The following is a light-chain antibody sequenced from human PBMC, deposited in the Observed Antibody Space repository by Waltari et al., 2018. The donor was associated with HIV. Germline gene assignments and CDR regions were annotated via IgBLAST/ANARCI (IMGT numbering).Light chain of an antibody. CDR2: EVS. Sequence: QSALTPPASVSGSPGQSITIPCTGTSRDVGASHYVSCYQQPPGTAPKLTIFEVSNRPSGISDRFSGSKSGNTASLTISGLQAEDEADYYCSSLTTTNTLIFGGGTKVTVL. CDR1: SRDVGASHY. V-gene: IGLV2-14*01. CDR3: SSLTTTNTLI. J-gene: IGLJ2*01.